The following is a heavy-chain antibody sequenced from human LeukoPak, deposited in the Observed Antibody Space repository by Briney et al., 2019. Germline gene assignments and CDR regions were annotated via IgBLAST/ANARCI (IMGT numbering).Heavy chain of an antibody. CDR2: IIPIFGTA. D-gene: IGHD3-22*01. V-gene: IGHV1-69*05. J-gene: IGHJ3*02. CDR1: GGTFSSYA. CDR3: AREGYYDSSGYI. Sequence: ASVKVSCKASGGTFSSYAISRVRQAPGQGLEWMGRIIPIFGTANYAQKFQGRVTITTDESTSTAYMELSSLRSEDTAVYYCAREGYYDSSGYIWGQGTMVTVSS.